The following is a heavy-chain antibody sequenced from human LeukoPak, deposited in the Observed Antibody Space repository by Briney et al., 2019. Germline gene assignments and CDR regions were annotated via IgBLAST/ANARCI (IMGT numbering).Heavy chain of an antibody. CDR1: GFTFSSYE. D-gene: IGHD1-14*01. CDR3: ARSDRSRPYYYYHMDV. CDR2: ISSSGSTI. J-gene: IGHJ6*03. Sequence: GGSLRLSCAASGFTFSSYEMNWVRQAPGKGLEWVSYISSSGSTIYYADSVKGRFTISRDNAKNSLYLQMNSLRAEDTAVYYCARSDRSRPYYYYHMDVWGKGTTVTISS. V-gene: IGHV3-48*03.